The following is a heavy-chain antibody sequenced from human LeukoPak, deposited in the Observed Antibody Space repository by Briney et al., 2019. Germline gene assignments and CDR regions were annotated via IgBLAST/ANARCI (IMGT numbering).Heavy chain of an antibody. CDR1: GFTFSNYW. V-gene: IGHV3-74*01. J-gene: IGHJ4*02. Sequence: QPGGSLRLSCAASGFTFSNYWMHWVRQAPGKGLVWVSRINSDGSSTTYADSVKGRFTISRDNAKNTLYLQMNSLRAEDTAVYYCARETVGATPMGFDYWGQGTLVTVSS. CDR2: INSDGSST. D-gene: IGHD1-26*01. CDR3: ARETVGATPMGFDY.